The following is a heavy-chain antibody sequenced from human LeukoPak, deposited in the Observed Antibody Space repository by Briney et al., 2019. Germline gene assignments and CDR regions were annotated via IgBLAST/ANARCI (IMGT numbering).Heavy chain of an antibody. J-gene: IGHJ4*02. Sequence: GGSLRLSFAASGFTFSDYYMSWIRQAPGKGLEWVSYISSSGSTIYYADSVKGRFTISRDNAKHSLYLQMSSLRPEDTAVYYCARKGYTSGWYAGFDYWGQGTLVTVSS. D-gene: IGHD6-19*01. CDR3: ARKGYTSGWYAGFDY. CDR2: ISSSGSTI. V-gene: IGHV3-11*04. CDR1: GFTFSDYY.